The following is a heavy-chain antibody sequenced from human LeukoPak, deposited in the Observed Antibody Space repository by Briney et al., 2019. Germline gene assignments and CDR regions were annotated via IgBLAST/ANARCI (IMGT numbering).Heavy chain of an antibody. J-gene: IGHJ5*02. Sequence: SETQSLTCTVSGGSISSYYWSWIRQPPGKGLEWIGYIYYSGSTNYNPSLKSRVTISVDTSKNQFSLKLSSVTSADTAVYYCAASLNSWFDPWGQGTLVTVSS. CDR3: AASLNSWFDP. CDR1: GGSISSYY. D-gene: IGHD4-23*01. CDR2: IYYSGST. V-gene: IGHV4-59*01.